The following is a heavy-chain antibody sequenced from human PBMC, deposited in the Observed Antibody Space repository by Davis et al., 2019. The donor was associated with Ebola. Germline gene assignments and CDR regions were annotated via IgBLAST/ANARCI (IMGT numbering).Heavy chain of an antibody. V-gene: IGHV3-7*03. CDR1: GFTFSSYW. D-gene: IGHD2/OR15-2a*01. Sequence: GGSLRLSCAASGFTFSSYWMSWVRQAPGKGLEWVANIKQDGSEKYYVDSVKGRFTISRDNAKNSLYLQMNSLGAEDTAVYYCARAGGSTTLTAPSMDVWGQGTTVTVSS. J-gene: IGHJ6*02. CDR2: IKQDGSEK. CDR3: ARAGGSTTLTAPSMDV.